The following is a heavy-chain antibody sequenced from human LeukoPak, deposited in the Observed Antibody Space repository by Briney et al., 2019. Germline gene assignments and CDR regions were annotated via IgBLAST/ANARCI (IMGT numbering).Heavy chain of an antibody. CDR2: ITTSGHTK. V-gene: IGHV3-48*03. CDR3: ARGDPHADL. CDR1: VFDLSTYE. Sequence: GGCLRLSCAAPVFDLSTYERNSVRPAPGKGIEWISDITTSGHTKNYADSVKGRFTISRDNARTSLYLQMNSLRVEDTGVYYCARGDPHADLWGQGTLVTVSS. J-gene: IGHJ5*02.